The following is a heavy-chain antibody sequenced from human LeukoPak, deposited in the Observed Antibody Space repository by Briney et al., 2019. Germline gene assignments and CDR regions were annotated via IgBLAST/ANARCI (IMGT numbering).Heavy chain of an antibody. J-gene: IGHJ4*02. V-gene: IGHV4-31*03. D-gene: IGHD2-8*01. CDR1: GGSISSGGYY. CDR3: ARKSVETDGRKPYDY. CDR2: IYYSGST. Sequence: SQTLSLTCTVSGGSISSGGYYWSWIRQHPGKGLEWIGYIYYSGSTYYNPSLKSRVTISVDTSKNQFSLKLSSVTAADTAVYYCARKSVETDGRKPYDYWGQGTLVTVSS.